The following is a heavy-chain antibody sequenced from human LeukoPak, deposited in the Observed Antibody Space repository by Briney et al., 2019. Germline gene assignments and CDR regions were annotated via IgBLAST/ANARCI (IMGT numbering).Heavy chain of an antibody. J-gene: IGHJ4*02. D-gene: IGHD2-2*01. Sequence: GGSLRLSCAASGYTFNIHGMNWVRQAPGKGPEWVSGIGPSGDKTYYADSVKGRFTISRDNSKNTLYLQMNSLRAEDTAVYYCARVMGRYCSSTSCYVDYWGQGTLVTVSS. CDR3: ARVMGRYCSSTSCYVDY. CDR2: IGPSGDKT. CDR1: GYTFNIHG. V-gene: IGHV3-23*01.